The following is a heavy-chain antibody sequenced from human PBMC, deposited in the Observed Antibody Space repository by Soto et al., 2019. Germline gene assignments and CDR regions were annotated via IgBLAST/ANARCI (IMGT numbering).Heavy chain of an antibody. V-gene: IGHV3-23*01. D-gene: IGHD6-13*01. Sequence: GGSLRLSCAASGFTFSSYAMSWVRQAPGKGLEWVSAISGSGCSTYYADSVKGRFTISRDNSKNTLYLQMNSLRAEDTAVYYCAKENSSPRSEDWFDPWGQGTLVTVSS. CDR1: GFTFSSYA. CDR2: ISGSGCST. CDR3: AKENSSPRSEDWFDP. J-gene: IGHJ5*02.